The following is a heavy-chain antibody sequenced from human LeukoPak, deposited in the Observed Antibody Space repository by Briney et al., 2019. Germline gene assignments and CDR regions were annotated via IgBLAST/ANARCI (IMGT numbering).Heavy chain of an antibody. V-gene: IGHV4-59*01. D-gene: IGHD3-10*01. CDR1: GGSFSGYY. CDR3: ARFRYGSGNTVGAFDI. Sequence: PSETLSLTCAVYGGSFSGYYWSWIRQPPGKGLEWIGYIYYSGSTNYNPSLRSRVTISVDTSKNQFSLKLSSVTAADTAVYYCARFRYGSGNTVGAFDIWGQGTMVTVSS. J-gene: IGHJ3*02. CDR2: IYYSGST.